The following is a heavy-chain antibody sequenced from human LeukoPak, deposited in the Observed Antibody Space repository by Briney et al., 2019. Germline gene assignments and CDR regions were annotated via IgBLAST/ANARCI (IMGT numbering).Heavy chain of an antibody. Sequence: SETLSLTCTVSGGSISSYYWNWIRQPPGKRLEFIGYIYYSGSTNYNPSLKSRVTISVDTSKNQFSLKLSSVTAADTAVYYCARAYPGIAVAGLRIYGMDVWGQGTTVTVSS. CDR2: IYYSGST. CDR1: GGSISSYY. D-gene: IGHD6-19*01. CDR3: ARAYPGIAVAGLRIYGMDV. V-gene: IGHV4-59*12. J-gene: IGHJ6*02.